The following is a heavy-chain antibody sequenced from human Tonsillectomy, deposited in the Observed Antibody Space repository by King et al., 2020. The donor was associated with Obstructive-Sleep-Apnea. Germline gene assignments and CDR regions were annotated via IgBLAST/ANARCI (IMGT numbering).Heavy chain of an antibody. V-gene: IGHV4-39*07. D-gene: IGHD3-10*01. J-gene: IGHJ6*02. Sequence: QLQESGPGLVKPSETLSLTCIVSGGSINSRSYYWGWIRQPPGKGLEWIGSIHYSGSTYYNPSLKSRVTISVDTSKNQFSRKLSSVTAADTAVYYCAGGSGSYGGIYFYYYYAMDVWGQGTTVTVSS. CDR3: AGGSGSYGGIYFYYYYAMDV. CDR2: IHYSGST. CDR1: GGSINSRSYY.